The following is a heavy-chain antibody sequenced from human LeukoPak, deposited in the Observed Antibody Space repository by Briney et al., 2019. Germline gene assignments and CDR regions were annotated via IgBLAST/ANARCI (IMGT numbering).Heavy chain of an antibody. CDR2: IKQDGSEK. J-gene: IGHJ3*02. Sequence: GGSLRLSCAASGFTFSSYGMHWVRQAPGKGLEWVANIKQDGSEKYYVDSVKGRFTISRDNAKNSLYLQMNSLRAEDTAVYYCAREKTGFDIWGQGTMVTVSS. V-gene: IGHV3-7*01. CDR1: GFTFSSYG. CDR3: AREKTGFDI.